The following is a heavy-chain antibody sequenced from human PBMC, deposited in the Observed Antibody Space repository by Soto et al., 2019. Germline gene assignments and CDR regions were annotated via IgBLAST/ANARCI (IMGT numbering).Heavy chain of an antibody. D-gene: IGHD5-12*01. J-gene: IGHJ4*02. CDR2: IYHTGRS. CDR1: GDSINNKNW. Sequence: SETLSLTCSVSGDSINNKNWWTWLRQPPGKRLEWIGDIYHTGRSSYNPSLTSRVTMSVDKSKNQFSLKLTSVTAADTAVYYCARRIVATETFDYWGQGTLVTVSS. V-gene: IGHV4-4*02. CDR3: ARRIVATETFDY.